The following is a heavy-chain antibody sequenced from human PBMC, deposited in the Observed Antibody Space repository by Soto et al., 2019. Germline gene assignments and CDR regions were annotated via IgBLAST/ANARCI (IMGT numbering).Heavy chain of an antibody. CDR3: TKDIVVVPAASNWFAP. D-gene: IGHD2-2*01. J-gene: IGHJ5*02. CDR1: GFTFSSYA. Sequence: TGGSLRLSCAASGFTFSSYAMSWVRQAPGKGLQWVSAISGNSGSTYYADSVKGRFTISRDNSRNTLYLQMNSLSAEDTAIYYCTKDIVVVPAASNWFAPWGQGTLVTVSS. CDR2: ISGNSGST. V-gene: IGHV3-23*01.